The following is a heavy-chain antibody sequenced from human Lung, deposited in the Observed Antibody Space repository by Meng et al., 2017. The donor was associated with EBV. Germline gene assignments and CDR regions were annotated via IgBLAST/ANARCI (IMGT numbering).Heavy chain of an antibody. CDR3: ARLRLVWMFDY. D-gene: IGHD6-19*01. Sequence: QVQLQESGPGLVKPSQTLSLTCTVSCGSVDIGAYYWSWHRQRPGKGLEWIGYIYYSGSTFYTPSLKSRATLSVDTSKNQFSLNLNSVTAADTAVYYCARLRLVWMFDYWGQGALVTVSS. CDR1: CGSVDIGAYY. CDR2: IYYSGST. V-gene: IGHV4-31*03. J-gene: IGHJ4*02.